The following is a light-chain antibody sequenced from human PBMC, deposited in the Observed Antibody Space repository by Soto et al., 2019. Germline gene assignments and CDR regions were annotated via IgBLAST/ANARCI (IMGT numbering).Light chain of an antibody. CDR2: EVT. V-gene: IGLV2-14*01. Sequence: QSALTQPASVSASPGQSITISCTGTSSDVGDYDYVSWYQQHPGKAPKLMIYEVTNRPSGVSNRFSGSKSGNTASLTISGLQAEDEADYYCSSYTGSSTPYVFGSGTKVTVL. CDR1: SSDVGDYDY. CDR3: SSYTGSSTPYV. J-gene: IGLJ1*01.